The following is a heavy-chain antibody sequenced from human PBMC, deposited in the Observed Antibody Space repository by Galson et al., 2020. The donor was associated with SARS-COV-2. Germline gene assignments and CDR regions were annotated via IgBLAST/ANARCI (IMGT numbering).Heavy chain of an antibody. V-gene: IGHV3-23*01. Sequence: GGSLRLSCAASGITFSNNAMNWVRQAPGKGLEWVSVIKDRGGITYYADSVKGRFSISRDTSTNTVYLQMNSLRAEDTAVYYCVTSYQFATWGQGTLVTVSS. CDR2: IKDRGGIT. D-gene: IGHD2-2*01. CDR3: VTSYQFAT. CDR1: GITFSNNA. J-gene: IGHJ5*02.